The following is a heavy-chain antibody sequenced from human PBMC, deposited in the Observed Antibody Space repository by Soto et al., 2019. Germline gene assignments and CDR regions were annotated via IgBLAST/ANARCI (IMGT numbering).Heavy chain of an antibody. V-gene: IGHV1-3*01. J-gene: IGHJ3*02. D-gene: IGHD3-3*01. CDR1: GYTFTSYA. Sequence: GASVKVSCKASGYTFTSYAMHWVRQAPGQRLEWMGWINAGNGSTKYSQKFQGRVTITRDTSASTAYMELSSLRSEDTAVYYCARTRYYDFWNPEAFDIRGQGTMVTGSS. CDR3: ARTRYYDFWNPEAFDI. CDR2: INAGNGST.